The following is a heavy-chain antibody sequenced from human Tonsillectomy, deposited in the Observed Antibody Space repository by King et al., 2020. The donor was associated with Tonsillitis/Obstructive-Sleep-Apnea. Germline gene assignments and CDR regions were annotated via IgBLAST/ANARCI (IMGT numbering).Heavy chain of an antibody. Sequence: QLVQSGAEVKKPGASVKVSCKASGYTFTGYYMHWVRQAPGQGLEWMGWINPNSGGTNYAQKFQGWVTMTRDTSISTAYMELSRLRSDDTAVYYCARDRGDYGDPSAFDYWGQGTLVTVSS. V-gene: IGHV1-2*04. CDR2: INPNSGGT. J-gene: IGHJ4*02. CDR1: GYTFTGYY. CDR3: ARDRGDYGDPSAFDY. D-gene: IGHD4-17*01.